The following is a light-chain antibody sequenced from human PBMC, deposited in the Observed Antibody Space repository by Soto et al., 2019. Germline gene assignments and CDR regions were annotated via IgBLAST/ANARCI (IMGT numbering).Light chain of an antibody. J-gene: IGLJ1*01. Sequence: SVLSQHPSAYGSIGQTVTISCAGTSSDVGGYKYVSWYQQHPGKAPKLIIYEVDKRPSGVPDRFSGSKSSNTASLTVSGLQAEDEADYYCSSYAGSNIPLYVFGTGTKVTVL. CDR1: SSDVGGYKY. V-gene: IGLV2-8*01. CDR3: SSYAGSNIPLYV. CDR2: EVD.